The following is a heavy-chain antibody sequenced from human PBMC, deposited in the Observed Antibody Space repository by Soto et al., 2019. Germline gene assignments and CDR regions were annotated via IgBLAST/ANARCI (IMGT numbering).Heavy chain of an antibody. V-gene: IGHV3-21*01. CDR3: ARASSRIGATIFAFDI. CDR2: ISSSSTYI. CDR1: GFTFSDYT. J-gene: IGHJ3*02. Sequence: PGGSLRLSCAASGFTFSDYTMNWVRQAPGKGLEWVSSISSSSTYIYYADSVKGRFTISRDNAKNSLYLQMNSLRAEDTAVYYCARASSRIGATIFAFDIWGQGTMVTVSS. D-gene: IGHD5-12*01.